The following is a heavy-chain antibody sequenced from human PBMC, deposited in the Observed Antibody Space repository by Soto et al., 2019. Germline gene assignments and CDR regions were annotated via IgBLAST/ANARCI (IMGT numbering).Heavy chain of an antibody. D-gene: IGHD2-21*02. V-gene: IGHV3-15*01. J-gene: IGHJ4*02. CDR3: TTDFYCGGDCYFDY. CDR2: IKSKTDGGTT. Sequence: GGSLRLSCAASGFTFSNAWMSWVRQAPGKGLEWVGRIKSKTDGGTTDYAAPVKGRFTISRDDSKNTLYLQMNSLKTEDTAVYYCTTDFYCGGDCYFDYWGQGTLVTVSS. CDR1: GFTFSNAW.